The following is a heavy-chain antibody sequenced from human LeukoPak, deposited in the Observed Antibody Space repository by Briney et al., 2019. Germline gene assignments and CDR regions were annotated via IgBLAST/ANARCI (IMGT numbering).Heavy chain of an antibody. V-gene: IGHV1-46*01. J-gene: IGHJ5*02. CDR1: GYTFINNW. Sequence: ASVRVSCKASGYTFINNWMHWVRQAPGQGLEWIGLINPTGTGTLYAQKFQGRVTMTRDMSTSTDYMELSSLRSEDTAVYYCARDNSVGDIAWWFDPWGQGTLVTVSS. CDR2: INPTGTGT. D-gene: IGHD3-10*01. CDR3: ARDNSVGDIAWWFDP.